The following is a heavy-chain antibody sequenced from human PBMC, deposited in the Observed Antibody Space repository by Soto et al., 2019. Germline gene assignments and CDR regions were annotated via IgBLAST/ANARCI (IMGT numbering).Heavy chain of an antibody. CDR3: AKEGKVEVLVDY. CDR1: GFTFSSYA. V-gene: IGHV3-23*01. D-gene: IGHD2-15*01. J-gene: IGHJ4*02. CDR2: ISGSGGST. Sequence: VGSLRLSCTASGFTFSSYAMSWVRQAPGKGLEWVSAISGSGGSTYYADSVKGRFTISRDNSKNTLYLQMNSLRAEDTAVYYCAKEGKVEVLVDYWGQGTLVTVSS.